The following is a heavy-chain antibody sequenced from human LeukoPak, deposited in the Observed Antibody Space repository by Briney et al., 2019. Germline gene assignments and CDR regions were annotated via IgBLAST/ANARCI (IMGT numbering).Heavy chain of an antibody. Sequence: SETLSLTCTVSGGSISSGGYYWSWIRQPPGKGLEWIGYIYHSGSTYYNPSLKSRVTISVDTSKNQFSLKLSSVTAADTAVYYCARQADIVVVPAARFDYWGQGTLVTVSS. V-gene: IGHV4-30-2*03. CDR1: GGSISSGGYY. J-gene: IGHJ4*02. CDR2: IYHSGST. D-gene: IGHD2-2*01. CDR3: ARQADIVVVPAARFDY.